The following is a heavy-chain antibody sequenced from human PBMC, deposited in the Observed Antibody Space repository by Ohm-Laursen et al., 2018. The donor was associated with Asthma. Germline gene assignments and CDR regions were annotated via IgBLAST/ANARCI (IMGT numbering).Heavy chain of an antibody. CDR3: ARAAHYYGSGRAPLDY. Sequence: AASVKVSCKASGYTFTNYGFSWVRQAPGQGLEWMGWISAYNGNTNYAQKLQGRVTMTTDTSTSTAYMELRSLRSDDTAVYYCARAAHYYGSGRAPLDYWGQGTLVTVSS. D-gene: IGHD3-10*01. V-gene: IGHV1-18*04. CDR2: ISAYNGNT. J-gene: IGHJ4*02. CDR1: GYTFTNYG.